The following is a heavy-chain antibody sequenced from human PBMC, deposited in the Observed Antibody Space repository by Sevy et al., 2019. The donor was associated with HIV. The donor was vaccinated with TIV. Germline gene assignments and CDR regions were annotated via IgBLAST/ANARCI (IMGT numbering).Heavy chain of an antibody. CDR1: GYTFTGQY. CDR3: ARDSIVGATHGAFDI. Sequence: ASVKVSCKASGYTFTGQYIHWVRQAPGQGLEWMGGIIPIFGTANYAQKFQGRVTITADESTSTAYMELSSLRSEDTAVYYCARDSIVGATHGAFDIWGQGTMVTVSS. CDR2: IIPIFGTA. J-gene: IGHJ3*02. D-gene: IGHD1-26*01. V-gene: IGHV1-69*13.